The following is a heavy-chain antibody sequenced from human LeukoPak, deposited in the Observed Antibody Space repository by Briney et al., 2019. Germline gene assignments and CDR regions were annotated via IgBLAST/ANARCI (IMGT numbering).Heavy chain of an antibody. Sequence: ASVKVSCKASGYTFTSYGISWVRQAPGQGLEWMGWISAYNGNTNYAQKLQGRVTMTEDTSTDTAYMELSSLRSEDTAVYYCATISGGSWGWFDPWGQGTLVTVSS. CDR3: ATISGGSWGWFDP. CDR1: GYTFTSYG. V-gene: IGHV1-18*01. J-gene: IGHJ5*02. D-gene: IGHD2-15*01. CDR2: ISAYNGNT.